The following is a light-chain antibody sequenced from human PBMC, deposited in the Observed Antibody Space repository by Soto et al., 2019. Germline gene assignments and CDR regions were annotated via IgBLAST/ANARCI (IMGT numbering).Light chain of an antibody. CDR2: EDN. J-gene: IGLJ3*02. CDR3: QSYDGSEEV. CDR1: SGSAVSNY. Sequence: NFMLTQPHSVSESPGKTVTISCTRLSGSAVSNYVQWYQQRPGSAPTTVIYEDNRRPSGVPDRFSGSVDSSSNSASLTISGLKTEDEADYYCQSYDGSEEVFSGGTKLTVL. V-gene: IGLV6-57*04.